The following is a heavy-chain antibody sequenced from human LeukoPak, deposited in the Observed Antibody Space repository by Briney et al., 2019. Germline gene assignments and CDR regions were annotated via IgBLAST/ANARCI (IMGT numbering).Heavy chain of an antibody. Sequence: SETLSLTCTVSGASISSGGHYWSWIRQHPGTGLEWIGYVYYSGSTYYNPSLKSRVTISVDTSKNQFSLRLNSVTAADTAVYYCAGASPTTNKGAYGWFDPWGQGTLVTVSS. CDR3: AGASPTTNKGAYGWFDP. D-gene: IGHD1-14*01. V-gene: IGHV4-31*03. CDR1: GASISSGGHY. J-gene: IGHJ5*02. CDR2: VYYSGST.